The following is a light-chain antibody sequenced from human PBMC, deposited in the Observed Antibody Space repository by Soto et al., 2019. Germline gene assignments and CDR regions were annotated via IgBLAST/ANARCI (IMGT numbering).Light chain of an antibody. V-gene: IGKV3-20*01. CDR3: QQYGSSPLT. J-gene: IGKJ4*01. Sequence: EIVLAQSPCTLSLSPGERATLSCRASQSVSSNYLAWYQQKPGQAPRLRIYGASSRATGIPHRFSGSGSGTDFTLTISRLEPEDFAVYYCQQYGSSPLTFGGGAKVEIK. CDR2: GAS. CDR1: QSVSSNY.